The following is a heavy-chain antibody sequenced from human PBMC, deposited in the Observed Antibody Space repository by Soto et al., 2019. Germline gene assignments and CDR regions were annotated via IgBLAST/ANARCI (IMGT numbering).Heavy chain of an antibody. V-gene: IGHV1-3*01. Sequence: GASVKVSCKASGYTFTSYAMHWVRQAPGQRLEWMGWINAGNGNTKYSQKFQGRVTITRDTSASTAYMELSSLRSEDTAVYYCAATKGCSGGSCYSREYFQHWGQGTLVTVSS. CDR3: AATKGCSGGSCYSREYFQH. CDR2: INAGNGNT. D-gene: IGHD2-15*01. CDR1: GYTFTSYA. J-gene: IGHJ1*01.